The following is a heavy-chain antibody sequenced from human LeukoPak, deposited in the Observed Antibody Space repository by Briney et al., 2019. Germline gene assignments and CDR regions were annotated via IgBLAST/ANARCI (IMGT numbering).Heavy chain of an antibody. V-gene: IGHV3-48*03. Sequence: GGSLRLFCAASGFTFSSYEMICVRQAPGKGLEWVSYISSSGSNIYYADSVKGRFTISRDNAKNSLYLQMNSLIAEDTALYYCAQGWDGDYAGYFDAWGQGTLVTVSS. CDR3: AQGWDGDYAGYFDA. D-gene: IGHD4-17*01. CDR2: ISSSGSNI. J-gene: IGHJ4*02. CDR1: GFTFSSYE.